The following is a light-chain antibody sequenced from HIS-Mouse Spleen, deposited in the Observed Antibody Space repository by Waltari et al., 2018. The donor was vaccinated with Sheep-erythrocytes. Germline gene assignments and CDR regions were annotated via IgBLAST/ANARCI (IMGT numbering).Light chain of an antibody. CDR1: SSTTASNT. V-gene: IGLV1-44*01. CDR3: AAWDDSLNGYV. Sequence: QSVLTQPPSASGTPGQRVPISCSGSSSTTASNTVHWYQQLPGTAPKLLIYSNNQRPSGVPDRFSGSKSGTSASLAISGLQSEDEADYYCAAWDDSLNGYVFGTGTKVTVL. CDR2: SNN. J-gene: IGLJ1*01.